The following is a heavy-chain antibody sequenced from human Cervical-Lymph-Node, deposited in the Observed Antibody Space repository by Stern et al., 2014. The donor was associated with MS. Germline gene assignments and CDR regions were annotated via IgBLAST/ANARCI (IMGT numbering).Heavy chain of an antibody. CDR1: GYIFNTYG. J-gene: IGHJ5*02. CDR2: IGGYSGNT. D-gene: IGHD5-18*01. CDR3: ARGRHLWGDNWFDP. Sequence: MQLVESGVEVKKPGASVKVSCKAAGYIFNTYGINWVRQAPGQGLEGMGWIGGYSGNTHYAPNLQGRVTLTTDTSTSTAYMELRSLRSDDTAVYYCARGRHLWGDNWFDPWGQGTLVTVSS. V-gene: IGHV1-18*01.